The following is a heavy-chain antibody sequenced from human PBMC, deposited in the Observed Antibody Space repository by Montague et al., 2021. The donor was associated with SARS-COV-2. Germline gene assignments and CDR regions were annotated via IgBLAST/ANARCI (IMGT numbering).Heavy chain of an antibody. Sequence: SETLSLTCTVSGDSISSSGNFWAWVRQLPGKGLEWIGIIFYSGDTYYNPSLKSRVTISGDTSNNHFSLKLKSVTAADTAVYYCARVGCSSDVCNWFDYWGQGTLVTVSS. CDR3: ARVGCSSDVCNWFDY. V-gene: IGHV4-39*07. CDR1: GDSISSSGNF. CDR2: IFYSGDT. J-gene: IGHJ4*02. D-gene: IGHD2-2*01.